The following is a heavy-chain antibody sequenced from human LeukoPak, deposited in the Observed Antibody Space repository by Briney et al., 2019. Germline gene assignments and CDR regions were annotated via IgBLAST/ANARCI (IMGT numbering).Heavy chain of an antibody. Sequence: ASVKVSCKVSGYTLTELSMHWVRQAPGKGLEWMGGFDPEDGETIYAQKFQGRVTMTEDTSTDTAYMELSSLRSEDTAVYYCAKMYKPYYYDSSGYSFDYWGQGTLVTVSS. CDR1: GYTLTELS. J-gene: IGHJ4*02. D-gene: IGHD3-22*01. CDR3: AKMYKPYYYDSSGYSFDY. V-gene: IGHV1-24*01. CDR2: FDPEDGET.